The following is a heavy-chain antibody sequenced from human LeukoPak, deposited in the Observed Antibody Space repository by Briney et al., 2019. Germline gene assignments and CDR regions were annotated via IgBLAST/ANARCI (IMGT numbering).Heavy chain of an antibody. CDR1: GYSFTGYY. V-gene: IGHV1-2*02. CDR3: ARDRGGYCSGDSCLDTFDI. Sequence: GASVKVSCEASGYSFTGYYMHWVRQSPGEGLEWMGWINPNTGGTNYAQKFQGRVAMTGDTSIRAAYMELSSLRSDDTALYYCARDRGGYCSGDSCLDTFDIWGQGTMVTVSS. D-gene: IGHD2-15*01. CDR2: INPNTGGT. J-gene: IGHJ3*02.